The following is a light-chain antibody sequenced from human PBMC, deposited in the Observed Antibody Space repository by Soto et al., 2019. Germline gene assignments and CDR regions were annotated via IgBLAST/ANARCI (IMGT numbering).Light chain of an antibody. CDR2: DAS. CDR3: QQRSSAIT. CDR1: QTVRNNY. Sequence: EFVLTQSPGTLSLSPGERATLSCRASQTVRNNYLAWYQQKPGQAPKLLIYDASSRATGIPDRFSGGGSGTDFTLTISSLEPEDFAVYYCQQRSSAITFGQGTRLEI. J-gene: IGKJ5*01. V-gene: IGKV3D-20*02.